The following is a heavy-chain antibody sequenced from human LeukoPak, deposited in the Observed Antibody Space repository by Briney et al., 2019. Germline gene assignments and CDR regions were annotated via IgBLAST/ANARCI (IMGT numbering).Heavy chain of an antibody. CDR3: ARNGL. V-gene: IGHV3-7*01. Sequence: PGGSLRLSCAASGFNFSSSWMNWVRQAPGKGLEWVAKINQDGSEKYYVDSVKGRFTISRDNAKNLLYLQMNSLRVEDTAVYYCARNGLWGRGTLVTVSS. J-gene: IGHJ2*01. CDR1: GFNFSSSW. CDR2: INQDGSEK.